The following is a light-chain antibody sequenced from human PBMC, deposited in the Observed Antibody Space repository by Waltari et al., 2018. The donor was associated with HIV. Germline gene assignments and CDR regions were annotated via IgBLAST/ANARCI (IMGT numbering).Light chain of an antibody. Sequence: QSAPTQPASVSGSPGQSITISCTGTSSDVGNYNLVSWYQQHPGKAPKLMIYEVSKRPSGVSNRFSGSKSGNTASLTISGLQAEDEADYYCCSYAGSVVFGGGTKLTVL. V-gene: IGLV2-23*02. J-gene: IGLJ2*01. CDR2: EVS. CDR3: CSYAGSVV. CDR1: SSDVGNYNL.